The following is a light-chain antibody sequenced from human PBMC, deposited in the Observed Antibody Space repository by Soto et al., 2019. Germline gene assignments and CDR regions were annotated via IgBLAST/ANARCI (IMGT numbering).Light chain of an antibody. CDR1: QSVSSY. Sequence: IVLTQSPATLSLSPGERATLSCRASQSVSSYLAWYQQKPGQAPRLLIYDASNKATAIPARFSGSGSGTDFTLTISSLEPEDFAVYYCQQRSNWPQVTFGGGTKVEIK. CDR2: DAS. V-gene: IGKV3-11*01. J-gene: IGKJ4*01. CDR3: QQRSNWPQVT.